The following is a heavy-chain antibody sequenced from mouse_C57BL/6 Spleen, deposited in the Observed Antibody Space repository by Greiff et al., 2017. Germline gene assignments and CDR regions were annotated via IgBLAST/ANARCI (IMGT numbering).Heavy chain of an antibody. D-gene: IGHD1-1*01. V-gene: IGHV5-17*01. CDR1: GSTFSDYG. CDR3: AREDYGSSYWYFDV. J-gene: IGHJ1*03. CDR2: LSSGSSTI. Sequence: EVQLVESGGGLVKPGGYPILSCAASGSTFSDYGMHWVRQAPEKGLAWVAYLSSGSSTIYYADTVKGRFPISRDNAKNTLFLQMTSLRSEDTAMYYCAREDYGSSYWYFDVWATGSTVT.